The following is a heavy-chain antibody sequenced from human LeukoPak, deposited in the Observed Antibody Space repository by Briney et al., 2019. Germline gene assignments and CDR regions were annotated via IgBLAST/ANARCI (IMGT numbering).Heavy chain of an antibody. CDR2: IYYSGST. CDR1: GGSISSSSYY. D-gene: IGHD6-13*01. J-gene: IGHJ3*02. Sequence: SETLSLTCTVSGGSISSSSYYWGWIRQPPGKGLEWIGSIYYSGSTYYNPSLKSRVTISVDTSKNQFSLKLSSVTAADTAVYYCAREIYLRYSSSWYTAGAFDIWGQGTMVTVSS. CDR3: AREIYLRYSSSWYTAGAFDI. V-gene: IGHV4-39*07.